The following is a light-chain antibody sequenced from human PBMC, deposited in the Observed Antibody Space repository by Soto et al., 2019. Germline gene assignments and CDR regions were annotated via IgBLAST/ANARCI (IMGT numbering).Light chain of an antibody. J-gene: IGLJ2*01. CDR1: TSNIGSHH. CDR3: GTWDSSLNVV. CDR2: DSF. V-gene: IGLV1-51*01. Sequence: QSVLTQPPSVSAAPGQKVTISCSGSTSNIGSHHVFWYQQVPGGAPKLLIYDSFKQYSGIPDRYSGSKSDTSATLDITGLQTGDEADYYCGTWDSSLNVVFGGGTKVTVL.